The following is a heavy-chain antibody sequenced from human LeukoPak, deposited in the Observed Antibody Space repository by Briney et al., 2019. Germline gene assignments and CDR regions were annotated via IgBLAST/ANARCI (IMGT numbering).Heavy chain of an antibody. CDR2: IIPIFGTA. Sequence: ASVKVSCKASGGTFSSYAISWVRQAPGQGLEWMGGIIPIFGTANYAQKFQGRVTITADKSTSTAYMELSSLRSEDTAVYYCARGDSSTNSYYYYYYMDVWGKGTTVTVSS. CDR3: ARGDSSTNSYYYYYYMDV. V-gene: IGHV1-69*06. J-gene: IGHJ6*03. CDR1: GGTFSSYA. D-gene: IGHD2-2*01.